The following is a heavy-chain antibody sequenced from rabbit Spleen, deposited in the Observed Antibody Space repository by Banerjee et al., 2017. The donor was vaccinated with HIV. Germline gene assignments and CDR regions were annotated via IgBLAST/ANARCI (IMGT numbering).Heavy chain of an antibody. Sequence: LEESGGGLVKPGGTLTLTCTVSGFSFSSNWICWVRQAPGKGLEWIACIDTSDGDTDYANWPKGRFTISKASSTTMTLQMTSLTAADTATYFCARAIGGNLGNDGGMDLWGPGTLVTVS. V-gene: IGHV1S45*01. CDR1: GFSFSSNW. D-gene: IGHD5-1*01. CDR2: IDTSDGDT. J-gene: IGHJ6*01. CDR3: ARAIGGNLGNDGGMDL.